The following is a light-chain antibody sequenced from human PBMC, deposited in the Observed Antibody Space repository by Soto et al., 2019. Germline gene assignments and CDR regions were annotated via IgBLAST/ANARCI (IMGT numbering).Light chain of an antibody. CDR2: EVS. J-gene: IGLJ3*02. CDR1: SSDIGVYNY. V-gene: IGLV2-14*01. Sequence: QSALTQPASVSGSPGQSITISCTGTSSDIGVYNYVSWYQQHPGKAPKLVICEVSNRPSGVSSRFSGSKSGNTASLTISGLRAEDEADYYCTSFPTTNIWVFGGGTKLTVL. CDR3: TSFPTTNIWV.